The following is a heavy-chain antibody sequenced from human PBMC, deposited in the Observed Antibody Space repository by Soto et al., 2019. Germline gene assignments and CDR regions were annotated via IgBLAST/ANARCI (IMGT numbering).Heavy chain of an antibody. CDR3: GRSHGIEVDSGGWWANYFDR. CDR2: INPRDVST. CDR1: GYPFINNY. D-gene: IGHD6-19*01. J-gene: IGHJ4*02. Sequence: QVQLVQSGAEVTKPGASVTLSCKTSGYPFINNYIHWVRQAPGQGLEWMGVINPRDVSTTYAQKFLGRVTTASDTSTSTVNMHLSSLRFEDTAMYYCGRSHGIEVDSGGWWANYFDRWGQGTLVTVSS. V-gene: IGHV1-46*01.